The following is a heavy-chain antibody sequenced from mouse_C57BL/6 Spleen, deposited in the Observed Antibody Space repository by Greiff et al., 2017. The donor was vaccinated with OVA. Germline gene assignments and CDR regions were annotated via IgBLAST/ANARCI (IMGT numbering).Heavy chain of an antibody. D-gene: IGHD1-1*01. CDR1: GYTFTDYN. CDR3: AREDYYGSSYVGAMDY. J-gene: IGHJ4*01. Sequence: EVNLVESGPELMKPGASVKIPCKASGYTFTDYNMDWVKQSHGKSLEWIGDINPNNGGTIYNQKFKGKATLTVDKSSSTAYMELRSLTSEDTAVYYCAREDYYGSSYVGAMDYWGQGTSVTVTS. V-gene: IGHV1-18*01. CDR2: INPNNGGT.